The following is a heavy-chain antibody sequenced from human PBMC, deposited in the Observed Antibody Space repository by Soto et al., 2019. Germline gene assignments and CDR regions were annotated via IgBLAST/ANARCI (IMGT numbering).Heavy chain of an antibody. J-gene: IGHJ6*02. Sequence: EVQLLESGGGLVQPGGSLRLSCETSGFTFSSYAMTWVRQAPGMGLEWVAVINYIGRTTFHAQSVKGRFTISRDNSMITVFLHLDSLRAAATAVYYCVKQRGSGKTYYYNMDVWGLGTTVIVSS. CDR3: VKQRGSGKTYYYNMDV. CDR2: INYIGRTT. CDR1: GFTFSSYA. V-gene: IGHV3-23*01. D-gene: IGHD3-10*01.